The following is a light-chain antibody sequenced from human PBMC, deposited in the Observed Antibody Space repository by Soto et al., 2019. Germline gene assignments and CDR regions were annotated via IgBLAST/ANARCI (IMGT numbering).Light chain of an antibody. Sequence: QSVLTQPASVSGSPGQSITISCTGTSSDVGGYDYVSWYQLHPGKAPKLMVFEVSNRPSGVSYRFSGSKSGNTASLTISGXQAEDEADYFCSSYSISTAYLFGTGTRSPS. CDR2: EVS. CDR1: SSDVGGYDY. J-gene: IGLJ1*01. CDR3: SSYSISTAYL. V-gene: IGLV2-14*01.